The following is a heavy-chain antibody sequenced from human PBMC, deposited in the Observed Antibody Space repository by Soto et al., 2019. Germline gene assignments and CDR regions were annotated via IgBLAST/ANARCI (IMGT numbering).Heavy chain of an antibody. J-gene: IGHJ3*02. CDR2: IYYSGST. CDR3: ASSDFWSGYYSFDI. Sequence: SETLSLTCTVAGGSISSYYWRWIRQPPGRGLEWIGYIYYSGSTNYNPSHKSRVTISVDTSRNQFSLKLSSVTAADSALYYCASSDFWSGYYSFDIWCQGTMVTVSS. V-gene: IGHV4-59*01. D-gene: IGHD3-3*01. CDR1: GGSISSYY.